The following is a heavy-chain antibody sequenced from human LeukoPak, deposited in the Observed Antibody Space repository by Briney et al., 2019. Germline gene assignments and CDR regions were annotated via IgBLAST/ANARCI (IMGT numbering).Heavy chain of an antibody. J-gene: IGHJ3*02. CDR2: IRSKAYGGTT. V-gene: IGHV3-49*04. CDR1: GFTFGDYA. Sequence: GGSLRLSCTASGFTFGDYAMSWVRQAPGKGLEWVGFIRSKAYGGTTEYAASVKGRFTISRDDSKSIAYLQMNSLKTEDTAVYYCTRLDQLLRSDAFDIWGQGTMVTVSS. D-gene: IGHD2-2*01. CDR3: TRLDQLLRSDAFDI.